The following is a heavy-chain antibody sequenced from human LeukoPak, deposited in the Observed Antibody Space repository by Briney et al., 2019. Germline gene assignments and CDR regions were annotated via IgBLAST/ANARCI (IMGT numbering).Heavy chain of an antibody. D-gene: IGHD1-14*01. CDR1: GFTFSSYA. V-gene: IGHV3-23*01. J-gene: IGHJ3*02. CDR2: NTGSGGST. Sequence: GGSLRLSCAASGFTFSSYAMSWVRQGPGKGLEWVSGNTGSGGSTNYADSVKGRFTISRDNSKNTLYLQMNSLRAEDTAVYYCAKDEVFNRLGNHLRTDAFDIWGQGTMVTVSS. CDR3: AKDEVFNRLGNHLRTDAFDI.